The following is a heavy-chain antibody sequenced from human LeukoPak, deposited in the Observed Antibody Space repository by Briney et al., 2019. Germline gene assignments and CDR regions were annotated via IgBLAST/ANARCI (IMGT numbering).Heavy chain of an antibody. V-gene: IGHV4-59*04. Sequence: PSETLPLTCTVHADSISSSYCGSIRQPPGKGLGWIGSICYSGSTYYNPSLKSRVTISVDTAKNQFALRLSSVTAADTAVYYCARLPHYGSGSPIGADAFDIWGQGTMVTVSS. CDR2: ICYSGST. CDR3: ARLPHYGSGSPIGADAFDI. CDR1: ADSISSSY. J-gene: IGHJ3*02. D-gene: IGHD3-10*01.